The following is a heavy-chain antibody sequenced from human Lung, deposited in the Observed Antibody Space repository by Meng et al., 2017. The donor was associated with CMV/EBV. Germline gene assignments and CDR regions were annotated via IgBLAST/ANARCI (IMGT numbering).Heavy chain of an antibody. J-gene: IGHJ5*02. Sequence: SVXVSXXASGYTFTAYYLHWVRQAPGQGLEWMGWINPNTGDTNYAQKFQGRVTMTRDTSISTAYMELSSLTSDDTAVYYCARSIVVVIATLDPWGQGTLVXVSS. CDR3: ARSIVVVIATLDP. CDR1: GYTFTAYY. V-gene: IGHV1-2*02. D-gene: IGHD2-21*01. CDR2: INPNTGDT.